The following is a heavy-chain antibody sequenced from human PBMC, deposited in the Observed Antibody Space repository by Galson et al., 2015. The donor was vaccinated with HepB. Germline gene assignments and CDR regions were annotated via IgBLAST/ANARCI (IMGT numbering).Heavy chain of an antibody. J-gene: IGHJ6*02. Sequence: SLRLSCAASEFILSMYWMNWVRQAPGKGLEWVANIKEDGSEKNYVDSVKGRFTISRDNAKNSLYLQMNSLRAEDTAVYYCARVKRGEWYSFYYNGMDVWGQGTLVIVSS. D-gene: IGHD3-10*01. CDR3: ARVKRGEWYSFYYNGMDV. CDR2: IKEDGSEK. V-gene: IGHV3-7*05. CDR1: EFILSMYW.